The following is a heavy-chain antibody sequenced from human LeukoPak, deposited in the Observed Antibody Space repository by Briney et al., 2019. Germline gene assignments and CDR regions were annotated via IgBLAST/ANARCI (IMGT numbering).Heavy chain of an antibody. D-gene: IGHD3-10*01. CDR1: GYTFTSYY. CDR3: ARDLGRPEITMVRGVFSDY. CDR2: INPSGGST. J-gene: IGHJ4*02. Sequence: ASVKVSCKASGYTFTSYYMHWVRQAPGQGLEWMGIINPSGGSTSYAQKFQGRVTMTRDTSTSTVYMELSSLRSEDTAVYYCARDLGRPEITMVRGVFSDYWGQGTLVTVSS. V-gene: IGHV1-46*01.